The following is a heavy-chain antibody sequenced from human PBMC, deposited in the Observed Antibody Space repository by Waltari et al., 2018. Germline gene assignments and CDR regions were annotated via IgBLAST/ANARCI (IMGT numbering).Heavy chain of an antibody. Sequence: EVQLVESGGGLVEPGGSLRLSCAASGFTFSSAWMSWVRQAPGKGLGWIGRIKTKTKGGTTDYAAPVKGRFTISRDDSANTLFLQMNSLKTEDSAVYYCATYRFNYETKAGFDYWGQGTLVTVSS. V-gene: IGHV3-15*01. J-gene: IGHJ4*02. CDR3: ATYRFNYETKAGFDY. CDR2: IKTKTKGGTT. CDR1: GFTFSSAW. D-gene: IGHD3-22*01.